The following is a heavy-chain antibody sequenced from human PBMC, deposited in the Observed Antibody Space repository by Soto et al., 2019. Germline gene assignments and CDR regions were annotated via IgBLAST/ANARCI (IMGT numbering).Heavy chain of an antibody. CDR3: ARKHTAMLQH. CDR1: GGSISSGDYY. CDR2: IYYSGST. J-gene: IGHJ1*01. Sequence: QVQLQESGPGLVKPSQTLSLTCTVSGGSISSGDYYWSWIRQPPGKGLEWIGYIYYSGSTYYNPSLKXQVXIXADTSKNQFSLKLSSVTAADTAVYYCARKHTAMLQHWGQGTLVTVSS. V-gene: IGHV4-30-4*01. D-gene: IGHD5-18*01.